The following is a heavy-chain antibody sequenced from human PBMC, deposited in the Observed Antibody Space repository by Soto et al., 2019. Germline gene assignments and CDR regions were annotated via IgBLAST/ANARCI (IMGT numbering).Heavy chain of an antibody. J-gene: IGHJ4*02. CDR1: GGSISSYY. D-gene: IGHD2-2*01. CDR3: ARVGIVVPAAPNEYYFDY. Sequence: TWETLSLPCTVSGGSISSYYWSWIRQPPGKGLEWIGYIYYSGSTNYNPSLKSRVTISVDTSKNQFSLKLSSVTAADTAVYYCARVGIVVPAAPNEYYFDYWGQGTLVTVSS. V-gene: IGHV4-59*01. CDR2: IYYSGST.